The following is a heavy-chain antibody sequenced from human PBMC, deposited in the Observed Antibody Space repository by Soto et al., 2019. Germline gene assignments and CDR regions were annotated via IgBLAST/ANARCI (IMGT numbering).Heavy chain of an antibody. J-gene: IGHJ2*01. V-gene: IGHV3-7*01. CDR1: GFTFSTYW. CDR2: IKQDGSET. D-gene: IGHD2-21*01. Sequence: EVQLVESGGGLVQPGGSLRLSCAASGFTFSTYWMTWVRQAPGKGLEWVANIKQDGSETYYVDSVKGRFTISRDNAQNSLYLQMNSLRAEDTAVYYCSRRFRAVARWYFDLWGRGTLVTVSA. CDR3: SRRFRAVARWYFDL.